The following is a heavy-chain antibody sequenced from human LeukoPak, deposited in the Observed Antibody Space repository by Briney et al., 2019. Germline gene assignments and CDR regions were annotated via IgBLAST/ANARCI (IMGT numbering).Heavy chain of an antibody. Sequence: RASVKVSCKAPGYTFTGYYMHWVRQAPGQGLEWMGWINPNSGGTNYAQKFQGRVTMTRDTSISTAYMELSRLRSDDTAVYYCASNTYSSSWYWFDPWGQGTLVTVSS. D-gene: IGHD6-13*01. CDR2: INPNSGGT. CDR3: ASNTYSSSWYWFDP. V-gene: IGHV1-2*02. J-gene: IGHJ5*02. CDR1: GYTFTGYY.